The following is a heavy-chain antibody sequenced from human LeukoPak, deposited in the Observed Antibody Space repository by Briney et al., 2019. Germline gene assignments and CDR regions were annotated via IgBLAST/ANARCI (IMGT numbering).Heavy chain of an antibody. Sequence: GGALRLSCAASGFTFRSYWMNWVRQAPGKGLEWVANIKQDGSEKYYVDSVKGRFTISRDNAKNSLYLQMNSLRAEDTAVYYCARHGTMIVVDTFDYWGQGTLVTV. CDR3: ARHGTMIVVDTFDY. V-gene: IGHV3-7*05. J-gene: IGHJ4*02. CDR2: IKQDGSEK. CDR1: GFTFRSYW. D-gene: IGHD3-22*01.